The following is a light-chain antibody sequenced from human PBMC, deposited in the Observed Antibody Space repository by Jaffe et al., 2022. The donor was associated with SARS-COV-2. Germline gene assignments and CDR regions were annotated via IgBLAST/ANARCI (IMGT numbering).Light chain of an antibody. J-gene: IGKJ3*01. V-gene: IGKV3-20*01. CDR2: DTS. CDR1: QSVSSSY. CDR3: QQYGTSPDT. Sequence: EIVLTQSPGTLSLSPGERATLSCRASQSVSSSYLAWYQQKPGQTPRLVIYDTSSRATGIPDRFSGSGSGTDFTLTISRLEPEDFAVYYCQQYGTSPDTFGPGTKVDIK.